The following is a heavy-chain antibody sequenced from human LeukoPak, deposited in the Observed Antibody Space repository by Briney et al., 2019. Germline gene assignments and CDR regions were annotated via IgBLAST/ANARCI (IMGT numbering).Heavy chain of an antibody. CDR1: GFTFSSHA. J-gene: IGHJ5*02. D-gene: IGHD2-15*01. Sequence: GGSLRLSCAASGFTFSSHAMHWVRQAPGKGLEWVAVISYDGSNKYYADSVKGRFTISRDNSKNTLYLQMNSLRAEDTAVYYCARDQRNCSGGSCYPRRNWFDPWGQGTLVTVSS. V-gene: IGHV3-30-3*01. CDR2: ISYDGSNK. CDR3: ARDQRNCSGGSCYPRRNWFDP.